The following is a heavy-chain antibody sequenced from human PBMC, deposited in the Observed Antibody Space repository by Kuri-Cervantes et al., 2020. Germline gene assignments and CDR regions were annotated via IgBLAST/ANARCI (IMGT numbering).Heavy chain of an antibody. J-gene: IGHJ5*02. V-gene: IGHV4-39*01. Sequence: SETLSLTCTVSGGSISSSSYYWGWIRQPPGKGLEWIGSIYYSGSTYYNPSLKSRVTISVDTSKNQFSLKLSSVTAADTAVYYCARHAVYYDFWSGYYTYNWFDPWGQGTLVTVSS. CDR3: ARHAVYYDFWSGYYTYNWFDP. CDR1: GGSISSSSYY. CDR2: IYYSGST. D-gene: IGHD3-3*01.